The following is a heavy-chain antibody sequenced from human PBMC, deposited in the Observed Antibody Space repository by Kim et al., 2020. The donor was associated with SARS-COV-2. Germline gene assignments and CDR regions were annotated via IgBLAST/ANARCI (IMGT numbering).Heavy chain of an antibody. J-gene: IGHJ4*02. CDR2: IYHSGST. V-gene: IGHV4-4*02. D-gene: IGHD2-2*01. Sequence: SETLSLTCAVSGGSISSSNWWSWVRQPPGKGLEWIGEIYHSGSTNYNPSLKSRVTISVDKSKNQFSLKLSSVTAADTAVYYCARFLSTGYCSSTSCYPFDYWGQGTLVTVSS. CDR3: ARFLSTGYCSSTSCYPFDY. CDR1: GGSISSSNW.